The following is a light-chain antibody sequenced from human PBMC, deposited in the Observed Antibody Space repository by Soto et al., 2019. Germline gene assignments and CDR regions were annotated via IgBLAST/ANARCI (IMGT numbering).Light chain of an antibody. CDR3: SSYTSSSTLI. CDR1: SSDVGDYSY. J-gene: IGLJ2*01. Sequence: QSALTQPASASGSPGQSIAISCTGTSSDVGDYSYVSWYQQHPGKAPKLMIYDVSNRPSGVSDRFSGSKSGNTASLTITGLQAEEEADYYCSSYTSSSTLIFGGGTKLTVL. V-gene: IGLV2-14*03. CDR2: DVS.